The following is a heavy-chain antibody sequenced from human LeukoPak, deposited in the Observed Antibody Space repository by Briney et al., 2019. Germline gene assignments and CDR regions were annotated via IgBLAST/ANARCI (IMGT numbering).Heavy chain of an antibody. J-gene: IGHJ6*03. D-gene: IGHD5-18*01. V-gene: IGHV3-20*04. CDR1: GFTFDDYA. CDR2: LNWNGRIT. CDR3: ARGSVQLWLRDTYYYMDV. Sequence: GGFLRLSCAAAGFTFDDYAMNWVRQVPGRGLEWVSVLNWNGRITEYADSVKDRFTISRQNTKNSLYLYMNNLGGEDTALYFCARGSVQLWLRDTYYYMDVWGKGTTVTVSS.